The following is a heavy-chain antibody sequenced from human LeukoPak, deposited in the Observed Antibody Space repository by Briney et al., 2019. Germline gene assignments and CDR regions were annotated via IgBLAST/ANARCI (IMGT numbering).Heavy chain of an antibody. Sequence: ASVKVSCKASGYTFTGYYMHWVRQAPGQGLEWMGWINPNSGGTNYAQKFQGRVTMTRDTSISTAYMELSRLRSDDTAVYYCARGYLQDYYGSGSLDYWGQGTLVTVSS. CDR1: GYTFTGYY. J-gene: IGHJ4*02. V-gene: IGHV1-2*02. D-gene: IGHD3-10*01. CDR3: ARGYLQDYYGSGSLDY. CDR2: INPNSGGT.